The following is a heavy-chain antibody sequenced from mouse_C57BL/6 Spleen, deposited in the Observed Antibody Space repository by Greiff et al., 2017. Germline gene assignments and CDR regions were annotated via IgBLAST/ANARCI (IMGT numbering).Heavy chain of an antibody. J-gene: IGHJ4*01. CDR1: GYSFTSYY. CDR3: ARLSNYDYDGYAMDY. CDR2: IYPGSGNT. V-gene: IGHV1-66*01. Sequence: QVHVKQSGPELVKPGASVKISCKASGYSFTSYYIHWVKQRPGQGLEWIGWIYPGSGNTKYNEKFKGKATLTADTSSSTAYMQLSSLTSEDSAVYYCARLSNYDYDGYAMDYWGQGTSVTVSS. D-gene: IGHD2-4*01.